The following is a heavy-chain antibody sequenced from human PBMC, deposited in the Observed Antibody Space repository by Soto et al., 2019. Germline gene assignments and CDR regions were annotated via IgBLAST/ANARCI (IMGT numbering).Heavy chain of an antibody. V-gene: IGHV3-23*01. Sequence: EVQLLESGGGLVQPGGSLRLSCAASGFPFSSYAVNWVRQAPGKGLEWVSTITSGVTTYYSDSVKGRFTISRDNSKNPPDLQMNSLRAEDTAVYYCAKDRRRQQNYGMDVWGQGTTVIVSS. CDR1: GFPFSSYA. CDR3: AKDRRRQQNYGMDV. CDR2: ITSGVTT. J-gene: IGHJ6*02.